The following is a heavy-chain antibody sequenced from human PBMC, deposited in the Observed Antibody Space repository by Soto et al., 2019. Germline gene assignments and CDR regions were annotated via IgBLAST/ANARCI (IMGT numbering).Heavy chain of an antibody. CDR2: IIPIFGTA. V-gene: IGHV1-69*13. J-gene: IGHJ5*02. CDR3: ARGSYCSSTSCYSGWFDP. D-gene: IGHD2-2*01. Sequence: SVKVSCKASGGTFSSYAISWVRQAPGQGLEWMGGIIPIFGTANYAQKFQGRVTITADESTSTAYMELSSLRSEDTAVYYCARGSYCSSTSCYSGWFDPWGQGTLVTVSS. CDR1: GGTFSSYA.